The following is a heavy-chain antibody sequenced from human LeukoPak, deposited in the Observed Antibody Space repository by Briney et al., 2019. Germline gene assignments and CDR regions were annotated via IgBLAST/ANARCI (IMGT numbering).Heavy chain of an antibody. V-gene: IGHV4-59*01. D-gene: IGHD5-24*01. J-gene: IGHJ5*02. CDR3: ARDRSPRGYNPNWFDP. CDR1: GDSISSYY. CDR2: IYYSRST. Sequence: SETLSLTCTVSGDSISSYYWSWIRQPPGKGLEWIGYIYYSRSTNYNPSLKSRVTISVDTSKNQFSLKLSSVTAADTAVYYCARDRSPRGYNPNWFDPWGQGTLVTVSS.